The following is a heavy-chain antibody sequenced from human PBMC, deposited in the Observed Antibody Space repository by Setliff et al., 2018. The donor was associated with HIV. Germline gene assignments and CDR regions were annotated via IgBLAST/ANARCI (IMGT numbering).Heavy chain of an antibody. Sequence: SETLSLTCTVSGGSISGYHWNWLRQTPGKGLEWIGYIYTSRGTNYNPYLKSRVTISVDTSKNQFSLKLSSVTAADTAVYYCARGPLDSSGYRSDAFDIWGQGTMVTVSS. CDR2: IYTSRGT. CDR3: ARGPLDSSGYRSDAFDI. CDR1: GGSISGYH. D-gene: IGHD3-22*01. J-gene: IGHJ3*02. V-gene: IGHV4-4*09.